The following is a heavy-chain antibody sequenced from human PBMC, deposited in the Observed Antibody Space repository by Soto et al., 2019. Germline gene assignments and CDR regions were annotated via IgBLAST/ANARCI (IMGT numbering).Heavy chain of an antibody. Sequence: QVQLVQSGAEVKKPGASVKVSCKASGYTFTSYGISWVRQAPGQGLEWMGWISAYNGNTNYAQKLQGRVTMTTDTSRGTASRELRSLRSDDTTVYYCAREPPVRGGGMDVWGQGTTVTVSS. CDR3: AREPPVRGGGMDV. CDR1: GYTFTSYG. CDR2: ISAYNGNT. D-gene: IGHD3-10*01. J-gene: IGHJ6*02. V-gene: IGHV1-18*01.